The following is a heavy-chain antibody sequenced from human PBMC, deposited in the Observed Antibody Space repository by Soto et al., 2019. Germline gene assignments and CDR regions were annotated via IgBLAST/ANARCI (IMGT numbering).Heavy chain of an antibody. CDR3: ARMTKWFGVEPDGHNWFDP. CDR2: ISAYNGNT. V-gene: IGHV1-18*01. D-gene: IGHD3-10*01. Sequence: GASVKVSCKASGYTFNIYSISWVRQAPGQGLEWMGWISAYNGNTNYAQKLQGRITMTTDTSTSTAYMELRSLRSDDTAVYYCARMTKWFGVEPDGHNWFDPWGQGTLVTVSS. J-gene: IGHJ5*02. CDR1: GYTFNIYS.